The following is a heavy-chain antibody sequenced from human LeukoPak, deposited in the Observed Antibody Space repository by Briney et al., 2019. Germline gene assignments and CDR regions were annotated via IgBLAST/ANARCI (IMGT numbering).Heavy chain of an antibody. J-gene: IGHJ2*01. CDR3: ARGCSGGSCGYL. Sequence: SQTLSLTCTVSGGSISSGSYYWSWIRQPAGKGLEWIGRIYTSGSTNYNPSLKSRVTISVDTSKNQFSLKLSSVTAADTAVYYCARGCSGGSCGYLWGRGTLVTVSS. CDR2: IYTSGST. CDR1: GGSISSGSYY. D-gene: IGHD2-15*01. V-gene: IGHV4-61*02.